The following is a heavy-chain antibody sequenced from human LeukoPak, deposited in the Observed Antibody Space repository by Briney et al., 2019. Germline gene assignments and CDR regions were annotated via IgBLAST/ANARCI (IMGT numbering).Heavy chain of an antibody. V-gene: IGHV3-23*01. CDR1: GFNFRDYS. J-gene: IGHJ4*02. D-gene: IGHD6-13*01. CDR2: ISGSGGST. Sequence: PGGSLRLSCVAYGFNFRDYSMNWVRQAPGKGLEWVSAISGSGGSTYYADSVKGRFTISRDNSKNTLYLQMNSLRAEDTAVYYCAKYFDAAAGTEYGYWGQGTLVTVSS. CDR3: AKYFDAAAGTEYGY.